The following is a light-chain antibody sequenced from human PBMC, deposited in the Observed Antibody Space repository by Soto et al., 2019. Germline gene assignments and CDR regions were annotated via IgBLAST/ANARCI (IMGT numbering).Light chain of an antibody. CDR3: QQRSNLVT. Sequence: EIVLTQSPATLSLSPGERATLSCRASQSVSNYLAWYQQKPGQGPRLLIYDASNRATGIPGRFSGSGSGTDFTLTISSLEPEDSAVYYCQQRSNLVTFGGGTKVDIK. CDR1: QSVSNY. CDR2: DAS. V-gene: IGKV3-11*01. J-gene: IGKJ4*01.